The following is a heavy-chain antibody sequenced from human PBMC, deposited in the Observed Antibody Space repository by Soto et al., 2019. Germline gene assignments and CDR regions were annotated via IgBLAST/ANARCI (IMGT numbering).Heavy chain of an antibody. V-gene: IGHV4-34*01. Sequence: QVQLQQWGAGLLKPSETLSLTCAVYGGSFSGYYWNWIRQPPGQGLEWIGEINHSASTNYNPSLKRRVTLSVETSNHPSSLKLSSVTAADTAVYYCARGWGRIFDYWGQGTLVTVSS. CDR1: GGSFSGYY. J-gene: IGHJ4*02. CDR3: ARGWGRIFDY. D-gene: IGHD7-27*01. CDR2: INHSAST.